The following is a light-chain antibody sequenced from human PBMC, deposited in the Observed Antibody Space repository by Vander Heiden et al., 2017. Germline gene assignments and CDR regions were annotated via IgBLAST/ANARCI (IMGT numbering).Light chain of an antibody. CDR2: QDS. CDR1: KLGDKY. V-gene: IGLV3-1*01. J-gene: IGLJ3*02. CDR3: QAWDSSTWV. Sequence: SYELTQPPSVSVSPGQTASIPCSGDKLGDKYACWYQQKPGQAPVLVIYQDSNRPSGIPERFSGSNSGNTATLTISGTQAMDEADYYCQAWDSSTWVFGGGTKLTVL.